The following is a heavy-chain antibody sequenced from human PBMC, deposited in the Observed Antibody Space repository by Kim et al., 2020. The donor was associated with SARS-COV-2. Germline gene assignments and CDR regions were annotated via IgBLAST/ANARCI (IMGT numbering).Heavy chain of an antibody. J-gene: IGHJ4*02. CDR3: ASPGRSSWYDY. CDR1: GGSFSGYY. D-gene: IGHD6-13*01. CDR2: INHSGST. V-gene: IGHV4-34*01. Sequence: SETLSLTCAVYGGSFSGYYWSWIRQPPGKGLEWIGEINHSGSTNYNPSLKSRVTISVDTSKNQFSLKLSSVTAADTAVYYCASPGRSSWYDYWGQGTLVTVSS.